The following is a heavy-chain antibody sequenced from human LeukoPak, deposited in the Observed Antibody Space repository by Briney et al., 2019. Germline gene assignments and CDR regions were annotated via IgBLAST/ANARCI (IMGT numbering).Heavy chain of an antibody. J-gene: IGHJ4*02. CDR1: GGSISSYY. CDR3: ARSTTVLHFDY. V-gene: IGHV4-59*08. CDR2: IYYSGST. Sequence: SETLSLTCTDSGGSISSYYWSWIRQPPGKGLEWIGYIYYSGSTNYNPSLKSRVAISVDTSKNQFSLKLSSVTAADTAVYYCARSTTVLHFDYWGQGTLVTVSS. D-gene: IGHD4-17*01.